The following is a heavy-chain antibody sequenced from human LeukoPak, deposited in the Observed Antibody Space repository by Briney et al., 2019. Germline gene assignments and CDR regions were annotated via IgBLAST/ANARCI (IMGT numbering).Heavy chain of an antibody. Sequence: PGGSLRLSCAASGFTFSSYAMHWVRQAPGKGLEWVAVISYDGSNKYYADSVKGRFSISRDNSKNTLCLQMNSLRAEDTAVYYCTRVFGSVGLYVFDIWGQGTMVTVSS. CDR3: TRVFGSVGLYVFDI. CDR1: GFTFSSYA. J-gene: IGHJ3*02. V-gene: IGHV3-30*04. CDR2: ISYDGSNK. D-gene: IGHD3-10*01.